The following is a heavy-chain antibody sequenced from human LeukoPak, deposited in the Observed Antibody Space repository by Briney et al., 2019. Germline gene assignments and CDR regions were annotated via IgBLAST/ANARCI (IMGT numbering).Heavy chain of an antibody. Sequence: SETLSLTCTVSGGSISSSSYYWGWIRQPPGEGLEWIGSIYYSGSTYYNPSLKSRVTISVDTSKNQFSLKLSSVTAADTAVYYCAGSIVGATYWGQGTLVTVSS. CDR3: AGSIVGATY. CDR2: IYYSGST. V-gene: IGHV4-39*01. J-gene: IGHJ4*02. CDR1: GGSISSSSYY. D-gene: IGHD1-26*01.